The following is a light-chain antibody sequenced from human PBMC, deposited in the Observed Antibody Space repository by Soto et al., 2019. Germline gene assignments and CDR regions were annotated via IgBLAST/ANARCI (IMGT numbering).Light chain of an antibody. CDR3: QQHNYWPS. CDR1: QSVGSN. J-gene: IGKJ2*01. V-gene: IGKV3-15*01. CDR2: GAS. Sequence: EIVMTQSPATLSVSPGERATLSCRASQSVGSNLAWFQQKPGQAPRLLVYGASTRATGVPGRFSGSGSGTEFTLTITSLQSEDFAVYYCQQHNYWPSFGQGTQVDIK.